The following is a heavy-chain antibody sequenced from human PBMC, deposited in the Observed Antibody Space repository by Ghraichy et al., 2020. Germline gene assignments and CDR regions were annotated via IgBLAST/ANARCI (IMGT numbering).Heavy chain of an antibody. J-gene: IGHJ4*02. CDR3: AKGRIGVVILYYFDY. CDR2: ISGSGGST. Sequence: GGSLRLSCAASGFTFSSYAMSWVRQAPGKGLEWVSAISGSGGSTYYADSVKGRFTISRDNSKNTLYLQMNSLRAEDTAVYYCAKGRIGVVILYYFDYWGQGTLVTVSS. CDR1: GFTFSSYA. V-gene: IGHV3-23*01. D-gene: IGHD3-3*01.